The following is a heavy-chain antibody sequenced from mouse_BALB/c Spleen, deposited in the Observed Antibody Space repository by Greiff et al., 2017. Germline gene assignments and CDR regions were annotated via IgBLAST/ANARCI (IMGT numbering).Heavy chain of an antibody. D-gene: IGHD5-1*01. Sequence: EVQLQESGPGLVKPSQSLSLTCTVTGYSITSDYAWNWIRQFPGNKLEWMGYISYSGSTSSNPSLKSRISITRDTSKNQFFLQLNSVTTEDTATYYCARGTSSWFAYWGQGTLVTVSA. CDR3: ARGTSSWFAY. CDR1: GYSITSDYA. J-gene: IGHJ3*01. CDR2: ISYSGST. V-gene: IGHV3-2*02.